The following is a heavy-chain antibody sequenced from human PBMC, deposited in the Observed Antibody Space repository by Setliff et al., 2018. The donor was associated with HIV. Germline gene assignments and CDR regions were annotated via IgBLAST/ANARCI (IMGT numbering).Heavy chain of an antibody. CDR2: IYYSGTT. J-gene: IGHJ5*02. V-gene: IGHV4-39*01. CDR3: ARVPVPGANWFDP. Sequence: SETLSLTCTVSGGTISSSDYYWGWIRQPPGKGLEWIGSIYYSGTTYYNPSLKSRVTISVDTSKNQFSLKLSSVTAADQGVYYCARVPVPGANWFDPWGLGTLVTVSS. CDR1: GGTISSSDYY.